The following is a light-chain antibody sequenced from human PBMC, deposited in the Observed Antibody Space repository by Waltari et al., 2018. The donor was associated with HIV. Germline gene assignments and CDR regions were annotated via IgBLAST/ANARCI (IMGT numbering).Light chain of an antibody. Sequence: IVLTPSPGTLPLSPGERATLSCRASQSVSTRNLGWYQQKPGQAPRLLIYGTSSRATGIPDRFSGSGSGTDFTLTISRLEPEDFAVYYCHQYGTSPYTFGQGTKLEIK. CDR1: QSVSTRN. J-gene: IGKJ2*01. CDR2: GTS. V-gene: IGKV3-20*01. CDR3: HQYGTSPYT.